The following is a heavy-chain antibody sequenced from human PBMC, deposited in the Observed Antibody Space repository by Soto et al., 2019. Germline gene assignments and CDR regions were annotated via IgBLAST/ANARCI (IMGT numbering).Heavy chain of an antibody. CDR1: GFTFNSYG. D-gene: IGHD6-6*01. J-gene: IGHJ4*02. CDR2: ISYYGSNK. Sequence: QVQLVASGGGVVQPGRSLRLSCAASGFTFNSYGMHWVRQAPGKGLEWVAVISYYGSNKYYADSVKGRFTISRDNSKNTLYLQMNSLRAEDTAVYYCAKPLAARPYYYFDYWGQGTLVTVSS. V-gene: IGHV3-30*18. CDR3: AKPLAARPYYYFDY.